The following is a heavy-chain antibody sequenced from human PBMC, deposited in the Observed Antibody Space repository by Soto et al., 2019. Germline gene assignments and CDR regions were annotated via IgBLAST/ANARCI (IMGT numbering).Heavy chain of an antibody. V-gene: IGHV3-13*01. CDR2: IGTAGDT. Sequence: EVQLVESGGGLVQPGGSLRLSCAASGFTFSSYDMHWVRQATGKGLEWVSAIGTAGDTYYPGSVKGRFTISRENAKNSLYLQMNSLRAGDTAVYYCARGGAVNDAFDIWGQGTMVTVSS. CDR1: GFTFSSYD. J-gene: IGHJ3*02. D-gene: IGHD1-1*01. CDR3: ARGGAVNDAFDI.